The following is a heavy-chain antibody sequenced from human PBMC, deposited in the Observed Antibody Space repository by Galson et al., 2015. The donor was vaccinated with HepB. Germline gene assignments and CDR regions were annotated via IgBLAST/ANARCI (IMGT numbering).Heavy chain of an antibody. J-gene: IGHJ6*03. CDR2: TYYRSKWYN. Sequence: CAISGDSVSSNSAAWNWIRQSPSRGLEWLGRTYYRSKWYNDYAVSVKSRITINPDTSKNQFSLQLNSVTPEDTAVYYCARDLQYDSSGYAYYYYYMDVWGKGTTVTVSS. CDR1: GDSVSSNSAA. D-gene: IGHD3-22*01. V-gene: IGHV6-1*01. CDR3: ARDLQYDSSGYAYYYYYMDV.